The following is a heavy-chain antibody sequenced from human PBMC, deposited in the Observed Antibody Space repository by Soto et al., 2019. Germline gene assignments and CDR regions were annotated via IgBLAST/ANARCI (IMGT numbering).Heavy chain of an antibody. D-gene: IGHD3-10*01. CDR3: GKRGPPGDDYYGMDV. J-gene: IGHJ6*02. V-gene: IGHV4-34*01. CDR2: ISHSGST. Sequence: TSETLSLTCAVYGGSFSGYYWSWIRQPPGKGLEWIGEISHSGSTNYNPSLKSRVTISVDTSKNQFSLKLSSVTAADTAVYYCGKRGPPGDDYYGMDVWGQGTTVTVS. CDR1: GGSFSGYY.